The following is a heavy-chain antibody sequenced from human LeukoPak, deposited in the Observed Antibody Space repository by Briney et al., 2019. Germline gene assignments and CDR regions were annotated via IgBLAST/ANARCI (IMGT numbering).Heavy chain of an antibody. CDR2: VNPTGGST. Sequence: GASVKLSCKASGYTFTTNYMHWVRQAPGQGLEWMGIVNPTGGSTTHAQKFQGRVTMTRDTSTSTVYMELSSLRSEDTAVYYCAREASGVNGFDYWGQGILVTVSS. CDR1: GYTFTTNY. J-gene: IGHJ4*02. CDR3: AREASGVNGFDY. D-gene: IGHD3-10*01. V-gene: IGHV1-46*01.